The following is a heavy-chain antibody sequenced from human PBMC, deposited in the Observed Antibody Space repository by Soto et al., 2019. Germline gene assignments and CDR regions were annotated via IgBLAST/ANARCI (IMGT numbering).Heavy chain of an antibody. D-gene: IGHD3-10*01. CDR3: ANDPYHGSGSYITPYYFES. V-gene: IGHV3-23*01. J-gene: IGHJ4*02. CDR1: GFTFNNYA. Sequence: EVQLLESGGGLVQPGGSLRLSCAASGFTFNNYAMSWVRQPPGKGLEWVSGISGSGQRTFYADSVKGRFTVSRDNSENVVELHTTSQTSEDTAVSYFANDPYHGSGSYITPYYFESCGQGTLITVSS. CDR2: ISGSGQRT.